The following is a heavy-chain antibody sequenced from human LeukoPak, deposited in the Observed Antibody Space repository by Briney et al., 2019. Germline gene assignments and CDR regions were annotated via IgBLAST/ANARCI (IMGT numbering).Heavy chain of an antibody. CDR3: ARGNAGVTPLDY. CDR1: GGSFSGYY. D-gene: IGHD2-8*01. J-gene: IGHJ4*02. CDR2: INHSGST. Sequence: SETLSLTCAVYGGSFSGYYWSWLRQPRGKGLEWIGEINHSGSTNYNPSLKSRVTISVDTSKNQFSLKLSSVTAADTAVYYCARGNAGVTPLDYWGQGTLVTVSS. V-gene: IGHV4-34*01.